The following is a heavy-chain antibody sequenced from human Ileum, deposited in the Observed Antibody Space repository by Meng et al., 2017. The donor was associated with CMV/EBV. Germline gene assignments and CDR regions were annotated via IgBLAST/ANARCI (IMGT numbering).Heavy chain of an antibody. CDR1: GYTFINYG. J-gene: IGHJ4*02. V-gene: IGHV1-18*04. D-gene: IGHD6-19*01. CDR2: ISGYDGDT. Sequence: GESLKISCKASGYTFINYGISWVRQAPGQGPEWMGWISGYDGDTRYAQKFQDRVTMTTDTSTSTAYMELRSLRSDDTAVYYCARDQSGRVSGLYSGFHFDSWGQGTVVTVSS. CDR3: ARDQSGRVSGLYSGFHFDS.